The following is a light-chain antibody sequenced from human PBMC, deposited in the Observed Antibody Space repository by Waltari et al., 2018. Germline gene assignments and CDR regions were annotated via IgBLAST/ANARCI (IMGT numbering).Light chain of an antibody. V-gene: IGLV3-21*02. CDR1: NIGSKS. Sequence: SYVLTQPPSVSVAPGQTARITCGGNNIGSKSVHWYQQKPGQAPVLVVYDDRDRPSGMPERFSGSNSGNTATLTISRVEAGDEADYYCQGWDSSTDHVVFGGGTKLTVL. CDR2: DDR. CDR3: QGWDSSTDHVV. J-gene: IGLJ2*01.